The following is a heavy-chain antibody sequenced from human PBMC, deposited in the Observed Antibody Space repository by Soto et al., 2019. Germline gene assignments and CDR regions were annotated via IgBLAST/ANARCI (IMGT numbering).Heavy chain of an antibody. Sequence: QGQLVQSGGEVKKSGASVKVSCKASGYTFSRYGISWVRQAPGQGLEWMGWISGYNGDTNYAQKFQGRATMTIDTPTATANMALGTLISDGTAVDYCAKSGQPPYYNYGWDVWGQGTTVTVS. CDR2: ISGYNGDT. CDR1: GYTFSRYG. V-gene: IGHV1-18*01. J-gene: IGHJ6*02. D-gene: IGHD1-26*01. CDR3: AKSGQPPYYNYGWDV.